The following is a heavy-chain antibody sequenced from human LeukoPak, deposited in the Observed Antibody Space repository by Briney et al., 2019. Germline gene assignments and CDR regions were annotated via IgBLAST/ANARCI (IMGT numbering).Heavy chain of an antibody. CDR2: IYSGGNT. CDR3: ARRGDGGRSFDY. D-gene: IGHD4-23*01. V-gene: IGHV3-53*01. Sequence: AGGSLRLSCAASGFTASSNYLSWVRQAPGKGLECVSVIYSGGNTYYADSVKGRFTISRDNSKNTLFLQMNSLRAEDTAVYYCARRGDGGRSFDYWGQGTLVTVSS. J-gene: IGHJ4*02. CDR1: GFTASSNY.